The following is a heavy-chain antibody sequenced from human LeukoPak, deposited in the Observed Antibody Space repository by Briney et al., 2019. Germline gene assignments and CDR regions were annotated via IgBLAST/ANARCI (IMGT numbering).Heavy chain of an antibody. CDR1: GFTFSRYG. J-gene: IGHJ4*02. CDR3: AKAQSDY. V-gene: IGHV3-30*18. CDR2: ISYDGSNK. Sequence: PGRSLRLSCAASGFTFSRYGMHWVRQAPGKGLEWVAVISYDGSNKYYADSVKGRFTISRDNSKNTLYLQMNSLRAEDTAVYYCAKAQSDYWGQGTLVTVSS.